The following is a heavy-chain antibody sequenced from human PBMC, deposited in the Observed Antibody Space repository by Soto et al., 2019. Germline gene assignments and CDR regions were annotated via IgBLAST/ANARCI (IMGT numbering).Heavy chain of an antibody. V-gene: IGHV1-2*04. J-gene: IGHJ6*02. D-gene: IGHD1-1*01. CDR2: INPNSGGT. CDR1: GYTFTGYY. Sequence: ASVKVSCKASGYTFTGYYMHWVRQAPGQGLEWMGWINPNSGGTNYAQKIQGWVTMTRDTSISTAYMELSRLRSDDTAVFYCARNEASNEGYYYYYGMDVWGQGTTVTVSS. CDR3: ARNEASNEGYYYYYGMDV.